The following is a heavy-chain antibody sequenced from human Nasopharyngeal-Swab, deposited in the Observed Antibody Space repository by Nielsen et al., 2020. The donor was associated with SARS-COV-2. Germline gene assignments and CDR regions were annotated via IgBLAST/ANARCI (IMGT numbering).Heavy chain of an antibody. D-gene: IGHD3-3*01. V-gene: IGHV4-34*01. Sequence: SQTLSLTCAVYGGSFSGYYWSWIRRPPGKGLEWIGEINHSGSTNYNPSLKSRVTISVDTSKNQFSLKLSSVTAADTAVYYCARAPYDFLSGHFHFDYWGQGTLVTVSS. J-gene: IGHJ4*02. CDR3: ARAPYDFLSGHFHFDY. CDR2: INHSGST. CDR1: GGSFSGYY.